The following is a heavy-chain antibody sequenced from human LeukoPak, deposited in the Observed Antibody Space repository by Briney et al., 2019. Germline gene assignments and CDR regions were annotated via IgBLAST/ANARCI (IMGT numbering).Heavy chain of an antibody. V-gene: IGHV4-61*02. Sequence: PSQTLSLTCTVSGGSISSGSYYWSWIRQPAGKGLEWIGGIYTIGSTNYNPSLKSRVTISVDTSKNQFSLKLSSVTAADTAVYYCARDPPSGTSLDYYYYYYMDVWGKGTTVTDSS. D-gene: IGHD2-2*01. CDR2: IYTIGST. J-gene: IGHJ6*03. CDR1: GGSISSGSYY. CDR3: ARDPPSGTSLDYYYYYYMDV.